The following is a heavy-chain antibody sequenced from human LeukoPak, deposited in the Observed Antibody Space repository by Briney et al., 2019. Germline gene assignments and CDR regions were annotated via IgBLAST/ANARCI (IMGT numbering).Heavy chain of an antibody. CDR1: GYTFTSYY. V-gene: IGHV1-46*01. CDR2: INPSDGIT. CDR3: ARDLRFDP. J-gene: IGHJ5*02. Sequence: ASVKVSCKASGYTFTSYYLHWVRQTPGQGLEWMGIINPSDGITTFAQIFQGRVTMTRDTSTSTVYMELSSLRSEDTAVYYCARDLRFDPWGQGTLVTVSS.